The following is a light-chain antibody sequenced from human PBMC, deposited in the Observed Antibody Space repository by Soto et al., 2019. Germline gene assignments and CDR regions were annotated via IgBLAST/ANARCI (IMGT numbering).Light chain of an antibody. Sequence: DIQMTQSPSTLSASVGDRVTITCRASQSIGSWLAWYQQKPGKAPKLLIYDASSLESGVPSRFSGSGSGAEFTLTISSLQPDDFATHYCQQYNSYSGTFGQGTKVDIK. V-gene: IGKV1-5*01. CDR3: QQYNSYSGT. CDR1: QSIGSW. CDR2: DAS. J-gene: IGKJ1*01.